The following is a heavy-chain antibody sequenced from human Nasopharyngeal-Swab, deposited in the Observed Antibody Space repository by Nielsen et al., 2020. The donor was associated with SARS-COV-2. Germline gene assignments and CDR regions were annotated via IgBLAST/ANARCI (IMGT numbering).Heavy chain of an antibody. J-gene: IGHJ6*03. CDR2: INPGTVNT. Sequence: ASVKVSCKVSGYTFTNYGIHWVRQAPGQRLEWMGWINPGTVNTKYSQKFQGRVTISRDTSASTAYMELSSLRSEDTAVYYCARAPGVDYCYYMDVWGNGTTVTVSS. CDR3: ARAPGVDYCYYMDV. CDR1: GYTFTNYG. V-gene: IGHV1-3*01.